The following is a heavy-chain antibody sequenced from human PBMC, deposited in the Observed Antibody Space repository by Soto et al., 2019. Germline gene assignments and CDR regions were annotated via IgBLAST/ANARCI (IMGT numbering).Heavy chain of an antibody. D-gene: IGHD3-3*01. CDR3: AHRRIGVSQWNYGDFDY. CDR1: GFSLSTSGVG. V-gene: IGHV2-5*02. CDR2: IYWDDDK. Sequence: SGPTLVNPTQTLTLTCTFSGFSLSTSGVGVGWIRQPPGKAPEWLALIYWDDDKRYSPSLKSRLTITKDTSKNQVVLIMTNVDPEDTATYFCAHRRIGVSQWNYGDFDYWGQGILVT. J-gene: IGHJ4*02.